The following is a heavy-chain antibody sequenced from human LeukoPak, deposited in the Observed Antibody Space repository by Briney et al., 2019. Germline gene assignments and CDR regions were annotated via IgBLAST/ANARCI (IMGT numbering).Heavy chain of an antibody. CDR1: GFTFSNAW. CDR2: IKSKTDGGTT. J-gene: IGHJ5*02. V-gene: IGHV3-15*07. Sequence: GGSLRLSCAASGFTFSNAWMNWVRQAPGKGLEWVGRIKSKTDGGTTDYAAPVKGRFTISRDDSKNTLYLQMNSLKTEDTAVYYCARSPYGSTSSFDPWGQGTLVTVSS. D-gene: IGHD2-2*01. CDR3: ARSPYGSTSSFDP.